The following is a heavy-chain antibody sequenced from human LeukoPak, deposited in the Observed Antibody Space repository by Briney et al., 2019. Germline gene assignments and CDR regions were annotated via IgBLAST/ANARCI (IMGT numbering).Heavy chain of an antibody. CDR2: IIGSGGTT. Sequence: GGSLRLSCAASGFTFSSYAMSGVRQAPGKGLEWVSAIIGSGGTTYYADSVKGRFTTSRVNSKNALYLQMNSLRAEDTAVYYCAKDLLGRIVATTIDYWGQGTLVTVSS. V-gene: IGHV3-23*01. J-gene: IGHJ4*02. D-gene: IGHD5-12*01. CDR1: GFTFSSYA. CDR3: AKDLLGRIVATTIDY.